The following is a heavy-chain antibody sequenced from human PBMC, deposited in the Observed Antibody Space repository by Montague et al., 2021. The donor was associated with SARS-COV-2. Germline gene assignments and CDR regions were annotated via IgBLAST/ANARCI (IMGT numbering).Heavy chain of an antibody. J-gene: IGHJ6*02. CDR1: GGSFRGYF. CDR3: ARDLAGYYGSGSYGGMDV. D-gene: IGHD3-10*01. CDR2: INHSGST. V-gene: IGHV4-34*01. Sequence: SETLSLTCAVQGGSFRGYFWSWIRQSPGKGLEWIGEINHSGSTYYNPSLKSRVTISVDTSKNQFSLKLSSVTAADTAVYYCARDLAGYYGSGSYGGMDVWGQGTTVTVSS.